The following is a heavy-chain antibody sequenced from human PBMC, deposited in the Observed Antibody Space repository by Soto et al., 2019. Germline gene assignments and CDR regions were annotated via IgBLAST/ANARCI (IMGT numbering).Heavy chain of an antibody. D-gene: IGHD3-3*01. CDR1: GVTFSDYG. V-gene: IGHV3-30*03. J-gene: IGHJ4*02. Sequence: PGGSLRLSCAASGVTFSDYGMHWVRQAPGTGLEWVAVISYDGSDKYYADSVKGRFTISRDNSKNRLYLQMNSLRAEDTAVYYCATMERLFDYWGQGTLVTVSS. CDR3: ATMERLFDY. CDR2: ISYDGSDK.